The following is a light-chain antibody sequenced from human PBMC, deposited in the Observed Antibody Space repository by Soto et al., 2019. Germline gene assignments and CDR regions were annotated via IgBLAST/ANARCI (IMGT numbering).Light chain of an antibody. Sequence: EIMMTPSPATLFASSGGRATPSCRARPSISDPLAWYQQKPGQAPRLLIYSASRGATGFPARFSGSGSGTDFTLTISRLEPEDFAVYYCQQYGSSGTFGQGTKVDIK. CDR2: SAS. CDR1: PSISDP. CDR3: QQYGSSGT. J-gene: IGKJ1*01. V-gene: IGKV3-20*01.